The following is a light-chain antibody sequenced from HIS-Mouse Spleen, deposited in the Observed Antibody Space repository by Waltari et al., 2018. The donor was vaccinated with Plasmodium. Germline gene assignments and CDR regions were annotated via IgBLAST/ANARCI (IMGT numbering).Light chain of an antibody. Sequence: AIWMTQSPSFLSASTGDRVTLSVRMSQGLSSYLSWYQQKPGKTPELLFYDASTLQSGVPSRLSGSRSGTDFTITISCLQSEDFATNYCRQYCSFPYTFGQGTKLEIK. CDR2: DAS. J-gene: IGKJ2*01. V-gene: IGKV1D-8*02. CDR1: QGLSSY. CDR3: RQYCSFPYT.